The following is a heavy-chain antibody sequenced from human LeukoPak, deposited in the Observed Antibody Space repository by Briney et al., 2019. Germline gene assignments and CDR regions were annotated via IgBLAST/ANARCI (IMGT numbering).Heavy chain of an antibody. Sequence: GGSLRLSCTVSGFTVSSNSMSWVRQAPGKGLEWVSAISGSGGSTYYADSVKGRFTISRDNSKNTLYLQMNSLRAEDTAVYYCAKGSDILTGYSYFDYWGQGTLVTVSS. CDR2: ISGSGGST. D-gene: IGHD3-9*01. CDR1: GFTVSSNS. CDR3: AKGSDILTGYSYFDY. J-gene: IGHJ4*02. V-gene: IGHV3-23*01.